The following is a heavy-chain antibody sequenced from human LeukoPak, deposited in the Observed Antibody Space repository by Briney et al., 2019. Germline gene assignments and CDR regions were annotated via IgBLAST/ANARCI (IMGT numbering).Heavy chain of an antibody. Sequence: PGGSLRLSCTASEFTFSNNWMSWVRQAPGKGLEWVANIDQGANLLHYVDSVKGRFTVSRDNAKNSLYLQLNSLRVEDTAVYYCARIDDTNNYIDYWGQGTPVTVSS. J-gene: IGHJ4*02. V-gene: IGHV3-7*01. CDR1: EFTFSNNW. CDR3: ARIDDTNNYIDY. D-gene: IGHD2-8*01. CDR2: IDQGANLL.